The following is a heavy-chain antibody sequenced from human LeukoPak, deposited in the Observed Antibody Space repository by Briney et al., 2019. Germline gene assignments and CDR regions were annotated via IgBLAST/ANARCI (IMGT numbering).Heavy chain of an antibody. CDR2: VYTSGAT. J-gene: IGHJ4*02. D-gene: IGHD2-15*01. CDR3: ARVGSTMTPDY. V-gene: IGHV4-61*02. CDR1: GDSITTGNYY. Sequence: SETLSLTCTVSGDSITTGNYYWSWVRQPAGKGLEWIGRVYTSGATNSNPSLKNRVSISIDPSKNQFSLDLDSVTAADTAVYFCARVGSTMTPDYWGQGTLVTVSS.